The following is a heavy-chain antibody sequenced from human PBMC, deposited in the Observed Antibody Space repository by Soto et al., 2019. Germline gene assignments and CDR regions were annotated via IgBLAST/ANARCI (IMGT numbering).Heavy chain of an antibody. D-gene: IGHD6-6*01. V-gene: IGHV1-8*01. CDR1: GYTFTSYD. CDR2: MNPNSGNT. CDR3: ARVYSSSSSVYYYYYMDV. Sequence: GASVKVSCKASGYTFTSYDINWVRQATGQGLEWMGWMNPNSGNTGYAQKFQGRVTMTRNTSISTAYMELNSLRAEDTAVYYCARVYSSSSSVYYYYYMDVWGKGTTVTVSS. J-gene: IGHJ6*03.